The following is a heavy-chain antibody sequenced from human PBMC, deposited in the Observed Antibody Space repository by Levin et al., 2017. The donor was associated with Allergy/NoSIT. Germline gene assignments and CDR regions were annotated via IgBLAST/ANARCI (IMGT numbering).Heavy chain of an antibody. CDR2: ISPTSSTI. D-gene: IGHD5-24*01. V-gene: IGHV3-48*02. J-gene: IGHJ4*02. CDR1: GFTFGRYS. CDR3: ARESWIQLEVGDY. Sequence: GGSLRLSCAASGFTFGRYSMNWVRQAPGKGLEWLSYISPTSSTIYYADSVKGRFTISRDNAKNSLYLQMNSLRDEDTAVYYCARESWIQLEVGDYWGQGTLVTVSS.